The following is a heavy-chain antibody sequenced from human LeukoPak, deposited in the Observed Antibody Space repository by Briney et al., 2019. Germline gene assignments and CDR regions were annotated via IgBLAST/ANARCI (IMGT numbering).Heavy chain of an antibody. J-gene: IGHJ6*03. CDR3: ARDGAVAGPGGVLYYYYMDV. CDR2: INPNSGGT. D-gene: IGHD6-19*01. V-gene: IGHV1-2*02. CDR1: GYTFTGYY. Sequence: ASVKVSCKASGYTFTGYYMHWVRQAPGQGLEWMGWINPNSGGTNYAQKFQGRVTMTRDTSISTAYMELSRLRSDDTAVYYCARDGAVAGPGGVLYYYYMDVWGKGTTVTVSS.